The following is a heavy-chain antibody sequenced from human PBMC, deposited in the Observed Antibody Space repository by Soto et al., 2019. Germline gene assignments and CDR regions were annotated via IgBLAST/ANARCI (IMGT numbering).Heavy chain of an antibody. CDR3: SKHFPKLSLLASKFNI. D-gene: IGHD3-16*02. CDR2: ISGSGGST. J-gene: IGHJ4*02. CDR1: GFTFSSYA. Sequence: GGSLRLSCAASGFTFSSYAMSWVRQAPGKGLEWVSAISGSGGSTYYADSVKGRFTISSDNSKNTLYLQMNSLRAESTAGYYCSKHFPKLSLLASKFNIRGQGTRITVSS. V-gene: IGHV3-23*01.